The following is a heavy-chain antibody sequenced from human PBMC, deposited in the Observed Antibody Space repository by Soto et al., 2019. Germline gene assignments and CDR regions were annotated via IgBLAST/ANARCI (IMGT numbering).Heavy chain of an antibody. CDR2: ISGNNGNT. CDR3: ARAVGSPPHGDF. CDR1: GYTFGSYA. J-gene: IGHJ4*02. D-gene: IGHD1-26*01. Sequence: QVQMVQSGAEVKKPWASVKVSCKASGYTFGSYAITWVRRAPGQGLEWMGWISGNNGNTNYAQKFQGRVTMTTDTSTGTAFLDLRSLRSDDTAVYYCARAVGSPPHGDFWGQGTLVTVSS. V-gene: IGHV1-18*04.